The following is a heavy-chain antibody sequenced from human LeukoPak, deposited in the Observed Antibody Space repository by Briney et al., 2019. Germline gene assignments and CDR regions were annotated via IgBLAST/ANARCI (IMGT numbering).Heavy chain of an antibody. CDR1: GYTFTGYY. Sequence: GASVKVSCKASGYTFTGYYMHWVRQAPGQGLEWMGWINPNSGGTNYAQKFQGRVTITRDTSASTAYMELSSLRSEDTAVYYCARRPLRLGELSPQYYFDYWGQGTLVTVSS. CDR3: ARRPLRLGELSPQYYFDY. CDR2: INPNSGGT. J-gene: IGHJ4*02. D-gene: IGHD3-16*02. V-gene: IGHV1-2*02.